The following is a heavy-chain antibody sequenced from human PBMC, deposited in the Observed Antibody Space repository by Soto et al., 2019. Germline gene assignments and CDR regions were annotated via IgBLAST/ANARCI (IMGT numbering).Heavy chain of an antibody. J-gene: IGHJ5*02. CDR2: INAGNGNT. V-gene: IGHV1-3*01. Sequence: ASVKVSCKASGYTFTSYAMHWVRQAPGQRLEWMGWINAGNGNTKYPHKFQGRVTITRDTSASTAYMELSSLRSEDTAVYYCARDTLYDSSGYYYVGYNWFDPWGQGTLVTVSS. CDR3: ARDTLYDSSGYYYVGYNWFDP. D-gene: IGHD3-22*01. CDR1: GYTFTSYA.